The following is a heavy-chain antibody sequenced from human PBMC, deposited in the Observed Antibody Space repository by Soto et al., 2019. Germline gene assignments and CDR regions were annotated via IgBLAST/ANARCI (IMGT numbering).Heavy chain of an antibody. J-gene: IGHJ4*02. D-gene: IGHD2-8*02. Sequence: PGGSRRRSCSASGFTFSNYDMHWVRQATGKGLEWVSAVSTAADPYYAGSVRGRFTISRENARNSIILQMNSLRAGDTAVYYCARLYCTGGSCYLDSWGQGTLVTVSA. CDR2: VSTAADP. CDR1: GFTFSNYD. CDR3: ARLYCTGGSCYLDS. V-gene: IGHV3-13*05.